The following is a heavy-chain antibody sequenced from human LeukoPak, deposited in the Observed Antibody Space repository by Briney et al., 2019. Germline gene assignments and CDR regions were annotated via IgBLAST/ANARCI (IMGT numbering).Heavy chain of an antibody. J-gene: IGHJ4*02. CDR2: INHSGSS. CDR1: GGSFSGYY. D-gene: IGHD4-17*01. V-gene: IGHV4-34*01. Sequence: TSETLSLTCAVYGGSFSGYYRSWIRQPPGKGLEWNGEINHSGSSNYNPSLKSRVTISVDTSKNQFSLKLSSVTAADTAVYYCAFRDYGDYVADYWGQGTLVTVSS. CDR3: AFRDYGDYVADY.